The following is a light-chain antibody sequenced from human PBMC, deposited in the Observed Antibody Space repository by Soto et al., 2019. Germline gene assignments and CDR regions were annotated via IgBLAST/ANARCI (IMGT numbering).Light chain of an antibody. Sequence: EIVMTQSPVTLSVSPVDRATLSCRASQSVNSNLAWYQHKPGQTPKLLIYVASPRATGIPARFSGSGSGTEFTRTISSLQSEDFSVYYCQQYNVWPLTCGGGTKVEFK. CDR3: QQYNVWPLT. CDR1: QSVNSN. V-gene: IGKV3-15*01. J-gene: IGKJ4*01. CDR2: VAS.